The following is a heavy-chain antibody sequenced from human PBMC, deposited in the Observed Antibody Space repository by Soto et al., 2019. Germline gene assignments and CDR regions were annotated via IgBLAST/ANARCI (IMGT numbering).Heavy chain of an antibody. Sequence: AASVKVSCKASGYTFTSYYMHWVRQAPGQGLEWMGIINPSGGSTSYAQKFQGRVTMTRDTSTSTVYMELSSLRSEDTAVYYCARDRCTNGVCLRLFDYWGQGTLVTVSS. D-gene: IGHD2-8*01. J-gene: IGHJ4*02. CDR2: INPSGGST. V-gene: IGHV1-46*01. CDR3: ARDRCTNGVCLRLFDY. CDR1: GYTFTSYY.